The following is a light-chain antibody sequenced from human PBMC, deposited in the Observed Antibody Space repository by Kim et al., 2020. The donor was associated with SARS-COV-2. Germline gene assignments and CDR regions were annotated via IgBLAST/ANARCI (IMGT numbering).Light chain of an antibody. J-gene: IGKJ4*01. CDR1: QSVSSSY. V-gene: IGKV3-20*01. Sequence: SHGQSATRSGRALQSVSSSYVALYQQKPGQAPRLLIYGASSRATGSPYRFSGSGSGRDFTLTISRLEPEDFAVYYCQQYGSSLLTFGGGTKVDIK. CDR2: GAS. CDR3: QQYGSSLLT.